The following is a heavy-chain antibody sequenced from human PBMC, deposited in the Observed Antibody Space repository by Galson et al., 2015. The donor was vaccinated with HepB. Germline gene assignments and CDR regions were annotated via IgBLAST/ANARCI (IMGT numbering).Heavy chain of an antibody. CDR3: ARDGPIRGVIVDAFDI. CDR1: GFTFSSYA. Sequence: SLRLSCAASGFTFSSYAMSWVRQAPGKGLEWVSAISGSGGSTYYADSVKGRFTISRDNSKNTLYLQMNSLRAEDTAVYYCARDGPIRGVIVDAFDIWGQGTMVTVSS. D-gene: IGHD3-10*01. CDR2: ISGSGGST. V-gene: IGHV3-23*01. J-gene: IGHJ3*02.